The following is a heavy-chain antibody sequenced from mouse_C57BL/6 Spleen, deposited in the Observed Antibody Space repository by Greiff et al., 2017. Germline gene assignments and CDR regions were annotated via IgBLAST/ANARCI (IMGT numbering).Heavy chain of an antibody. CDR3: TAGSSYFDY. V-gene: IGHV6-3*01. D-gene: IGHD1-1*01. CDR1: GFTFSNYW. CDR2: IRLKSDNYAT. J-gene: IGHJ2*01. Sequence: EVKLMESGGGLVQPGGSMKLSCVASGFTFSNYWMNWVRQSPEKGLEWVAQIRLKSDNYATHYAESVKGRFTISRDDSKSSVYLQMNNLRAEDTGIYYCTAGSSYFDYWGQGTTLTVSS.